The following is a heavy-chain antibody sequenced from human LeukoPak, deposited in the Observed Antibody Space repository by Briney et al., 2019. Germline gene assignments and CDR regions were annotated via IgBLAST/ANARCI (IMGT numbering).Heavy chain of an antibody. J-gene: IGHJ4*02. CDR3: ANQKFSGTYLPDC. CDR1: GFTFSSYE. CDR2: ILFDGTNT. Sequence: PGGSLRLSCAASGFTFSSYEMHWVRQAPGKGLEWVAFILFDGTNTEYADSVKGRFTISRDNSKNTLYLQMNTLRTEDTAVYYCANQKFSGTYLPDCWGQGILVTVSS. V-gene: IGHV3-30*02. D-gene: IGHD3-10*01.